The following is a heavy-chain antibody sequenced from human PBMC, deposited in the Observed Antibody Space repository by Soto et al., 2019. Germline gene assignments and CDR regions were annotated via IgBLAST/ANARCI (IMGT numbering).Heavy chain of an antibody. CDR3: ARDQSCPYYDSSGYVTSGMAF. CDR2: IIPIFGTA. J-gene: IGHJ6*02. Sequence: QGLEWMGGIIPIFGTANYAQKFQGRVTITADESTSTAYMELSSLRSEDTAVYYCARDQSCPYYDSSGYVTSGMAFWGQGTTDTVS. D-gene: IGHD3-22*01. V-gene: IGHV1-69*01.